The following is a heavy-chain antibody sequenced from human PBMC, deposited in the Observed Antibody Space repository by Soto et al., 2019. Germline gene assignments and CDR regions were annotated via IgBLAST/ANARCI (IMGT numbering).Heavy chain of an antibody. D-gene: IGHD5-12*01. CDR3: ARGRDGYNDY. CDR2: IYYSGST. V-gene: IGHV4-59*01. Sequence: QVQLQESGPGLVKPSETLSLTCTVSGGSISSYYWSWIRQPPGKGLEWIEYIYYSGSTNYNPSLKSRVTISVDTSKNQFSLKLSSVTAADTAVYYCARGRDGYNDYWGQGTLVTVSS. CDR1: GGSISSYY. J-gene: IGHJ4*02.